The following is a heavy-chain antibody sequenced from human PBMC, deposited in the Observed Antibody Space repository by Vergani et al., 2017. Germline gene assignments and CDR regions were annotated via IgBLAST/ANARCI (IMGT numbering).Heavy chain of an antibody. Sequence: QVQLVESGGGVVQPGRSLRLSCAASGFTFSSYGMHWVRQAPGKGLEWVAVISYDGSNKYYADSVKGRFTISRDNSKNTLYLQMNSLRAEDTAVYYCAKDAIAARTDGLYSYYMDVWGKGTTVTVSS. CDR2: ISYDGSNK. CDR3: AKDAIAARTDGLYSYYMDV. J-gene: IGHJ6*03. D-gene: IGHD6-6*01. CDR1: GFTFSSYG. V-gene: IGHV3-30*18.